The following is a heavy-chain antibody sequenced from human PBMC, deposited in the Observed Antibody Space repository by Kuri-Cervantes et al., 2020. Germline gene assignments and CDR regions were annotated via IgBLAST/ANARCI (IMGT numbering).Heavy chain of an antibody. CDR1: GYSFTSYW. CDR3: ARDQSIVRGANYYYYYYGMDV. V-gene: IGHV5-51*01. D-gene: IGHD4/OR15-4a*01. J-gene: IGHJ6*02. Sequence: GGSLRLSCKGSGYSFTSYWIGWVRQMPGKGLEWMGIIYPGDSDTSYSPSFQGQVTISADKSISTAYLQWSSLKASDTAMYYCARDQSIVRGANYYYYYYGMDVWGQGTTVTVSS. CDR2: IYPGDSDT.